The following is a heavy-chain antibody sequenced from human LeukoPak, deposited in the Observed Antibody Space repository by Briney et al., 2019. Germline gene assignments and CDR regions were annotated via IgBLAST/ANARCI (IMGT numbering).Heavy chain of an antibody. J-gene: IGHJ5*02. D-gene: IGHD2-2*01. CDR1: GGSISSGDYY. Sequence: LQTLSLTCTVSGGSISSGDYYWSWIRQPPGKGLEWIGYIYYSGSTYYNPSLKSRVTLSVDTSKNQFSLKLSSVTAADTAVYYCARERRAGYCSSTSCQNGNWFDPWGQGALVTVSS. V-gene: IGHV4-30-4*01. CDR2: IYYSGST. CDR3: ARERRAGYCSSTSCQNGNWFDP.